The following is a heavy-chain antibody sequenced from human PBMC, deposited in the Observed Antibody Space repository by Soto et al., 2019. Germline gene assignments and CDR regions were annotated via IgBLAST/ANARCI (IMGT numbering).Heavy chain of an antibody. CDR1: GGSISSSSYY. CDR3: ARAGLAAAEQWGNWFDP. D-gene: IGHD6-13*01. CDR2: IYYSGST. V-gene: IGHV4-61*01. J-gene: IGHJ5*02. Sequence: PSETLSLTCTVSGGSISSSSYYWSWIRQPPGKGLEWIGYIYYSGSTNYNPSLKSRVTISVDTSKNQFSLKLSSVTAADTAVYYCARAGLAAAEQWGNWFDPWGQGTLVTVSS.